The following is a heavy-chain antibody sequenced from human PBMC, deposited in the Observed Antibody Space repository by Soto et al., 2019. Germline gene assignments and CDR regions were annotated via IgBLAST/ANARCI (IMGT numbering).Heavy chain of an antibody. CDR1: GGTFSSYA. V-gene: IGHV1-69*12. J-gene: IGHJ4*02. Sequence: QVQLVQSGAEVKKPGSSVKVSCKASGGTFSSYAISWVRQAPGQGLEWMGGIIPIFGTANYAQKFQGRVTITAAESRSTAYMVLSSLRYDDTAVYYCGRGRLVRGDPWYYWGQGTMVTVSS. D-gene: IGHD3-10*01. CDR3: GRGRLVRGDPWYY. CDR2: IIPIFGTA.